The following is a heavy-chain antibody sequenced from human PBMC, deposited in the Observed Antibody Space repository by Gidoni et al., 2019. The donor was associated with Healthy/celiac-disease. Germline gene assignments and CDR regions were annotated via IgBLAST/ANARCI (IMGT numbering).Heavy chain of an antibody. J-gene: IGHJ6*02. Sequence: EVQLVESGGGLVKPGGSLRLSCAASGFTFSSYSMNWVRQAPGKGLEWVSSISSSSSYIYYADSVKGRFTISRDNAKNSLYLQMNSLRAEDTAVYYCARERVYYYGSGSTYYYYYYGMDVWGQGTTVTVSS. CDR2: ISSSSSYI. D-gene: IGHD3-10*01. V-gene: IGHV3-21*01. CDR1: GFTFSSYS. CDR3: ARERVYYYGSGSTYYYYYYGMDV.